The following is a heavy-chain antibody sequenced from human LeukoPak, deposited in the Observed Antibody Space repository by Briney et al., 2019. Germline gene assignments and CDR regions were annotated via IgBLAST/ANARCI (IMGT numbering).Heavy chain of an antibody. J-gene: IGHJ4*02. CDR3: ACHQGYCSGGSCYGGFDY. CDR1: GGSISSSSYY. V-gene: IGHV4-39*01. CDR2: IYYSGST. Sequence: SETLSLTCTVSGGSISSSSYYWGWIRQPPGKGLEWIGSIYYSGSTYYNPSLKSRVTISVDTSKNQFSLKLSSVTAADTAVYYCACHQGYCSGGSCYGGFDYWGQGTLVTVSS. D-gene: IGHD2-15*01.